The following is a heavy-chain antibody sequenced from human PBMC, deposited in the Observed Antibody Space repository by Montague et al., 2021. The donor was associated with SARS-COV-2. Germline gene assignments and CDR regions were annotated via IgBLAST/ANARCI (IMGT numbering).Heavy chain of an antibody. V-gene: IGHV4-4*09. CDR2: IFENGDT. CDR1: GVAISYGD. J-gene: IGHJ6*02. D-gene: IGHD3-16*01. Sequence: ETLSLTCTVSGVAISYGDWSWIRQPPGKGLEWIVTIFENGDTXXXPSLKSRVTVSEDTSQNQFSLRLSSVAAADTALYYCARYYERSWDVWGQGTTVTVSS. CDR3: ARYYERSWDV.